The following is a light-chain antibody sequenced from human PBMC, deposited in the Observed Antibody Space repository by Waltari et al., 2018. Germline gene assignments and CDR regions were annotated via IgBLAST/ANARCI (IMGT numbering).Light chain of an antibody. Sequence: EIVLTQSPGTLSLSPGERATLSCRASQSVSRSLDWYQQKPGQAPRLLIYGASSRATGVPYRFSGSGSGTDFSLTISRLEPEDFAVYYCQHYVRLPVSFGQGTKVEIK. CDR2: GAS. CDR1: QSVSRS. V-gene: IGKV3-20*01. J-gene: IGKJ1*01. CDR3: QHYVRLPVS.